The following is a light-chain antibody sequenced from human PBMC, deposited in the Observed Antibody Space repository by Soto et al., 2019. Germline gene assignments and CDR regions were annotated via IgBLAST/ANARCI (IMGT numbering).Light chain of an antibody. J-gene: IGLJ2*01. CDR2: DVS. CDR1: SSDVGGYNY. Sequence: QYALTQPASVSGSPGQSITISCTGTSSDVGGYNYVSWYQQHPGKAPKRMIYDVSNRPSGVSNRFSGSKSGNTASLTISGLQAEDEADYYCSSYTSSSTLMVFGGGTKLTVL. V-gene: IGLV2-14*01. CDR3: SSYTSSSTLMV.